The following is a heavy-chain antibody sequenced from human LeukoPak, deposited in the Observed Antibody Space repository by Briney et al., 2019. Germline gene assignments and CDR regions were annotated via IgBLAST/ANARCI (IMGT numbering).Heavy chain of an antibody. D-gene: IGHD1-26*01. CDR1: GFTVGSNY. CDR3: ARGGKAVGTGYSGSSPFDY. V-gene: IGHV3-53*01. Sequence: PGGSLILSCAASGFTVGSNYMSWVRQAPGKGLEWVSVIYSGGSTYYADSVKGRFTISRDNSKNTLYLQMNSLRAEDTAVYYCARGGKAVGTGYSGSSPFDYWGQGTLVTVSS. J-gene: IGHJ4*02. CDR2: IYSGGST.